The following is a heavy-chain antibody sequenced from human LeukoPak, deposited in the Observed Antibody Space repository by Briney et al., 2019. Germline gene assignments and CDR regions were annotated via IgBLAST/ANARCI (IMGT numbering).Heavy chain of an antibody. J-gene: IGHJ4*02. CDR2: INPEGSEK. Sequence: GGSLRLSCAVSGLTFSSSWMDWVRQAPGKGLEWVASINPEGSEKYSADSVKGRFTISRDNSKNSLYLQMDSLRVEDTAFYYCARDLAYSRLDYWGQGMLVTVSS. D-gene: IGHD5-18*01. V-gene: IGHV3-7*01. CDR1: GLTFSSSW. CDR3: ARDLAYSRLDY.